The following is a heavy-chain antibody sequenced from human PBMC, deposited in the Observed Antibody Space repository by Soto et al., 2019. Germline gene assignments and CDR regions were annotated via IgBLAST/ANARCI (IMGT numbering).Heavy chain of an antibody. J-gene: IGHJ4*02. Sequence: QVXLVQXGXEVXXPXXSVKVSCKASGYTFTSYGISWVRQXPGQGLEWMGWISAYNGNTNYAQKLQGRVTMTTDTSTSTAYMELRSLRSDDTAVYYCARDSPPVDYWGQGTLVTVSS. CDR1: GYTFTSYG. V-gene: IGHV1-18*01. CDR2: ISAYNGNT. CDR3: ARDSPPVDY.